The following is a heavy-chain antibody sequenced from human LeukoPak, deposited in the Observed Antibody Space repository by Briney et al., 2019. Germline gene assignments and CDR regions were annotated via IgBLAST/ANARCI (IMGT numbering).Heavy chain of an antibody. CDR3: ARVRVVVKCMDV. CDR2: IRYDGSNK. CDR1: GFTFSSYG. V-gene: IGHV3-30*02. D-gene: IGHD3-22*01. Sequence: PGGSLRLSCAASGFTFSSYGMHWVRQAPGKGLEWVAFIRYDGSNKYYADSVKGRFTISRDNSKNTLYLQMNSLRAEDTAVYYCARVRVVVKCMDVWGQGTTVTVSS. J-gene: IGHJ6*02.